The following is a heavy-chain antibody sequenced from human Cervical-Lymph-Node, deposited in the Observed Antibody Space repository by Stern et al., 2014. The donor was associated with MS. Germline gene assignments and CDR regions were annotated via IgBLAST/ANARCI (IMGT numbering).Heavy chain of an antibody. V-gene: IGHV1-3*01. CDR3: ARLHYDSSGSVGD. Sequence: QVQLEESGAEVKKPGASVKVSCKASGYTFTSYDMHWVRQAPGQRFEWMGMINACNGGTQYSQNFQGRVTITSDTSASTAYMELTSLKSVDTAVYYCARLHYDSSGSVGDWGQGTLVTVSS. CDR2: INACNGGT. D-gene: IGHD3-22*01. J-gene: IGHJ4*02. CDR1: GYTFTSYD.